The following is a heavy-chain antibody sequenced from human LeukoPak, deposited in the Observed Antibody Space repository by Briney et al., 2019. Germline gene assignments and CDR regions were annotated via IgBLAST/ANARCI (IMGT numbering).Heavy chain of an antibody. CDR1: GFTFSSYA. J-gene: IGHJ4*02. CDR2: ISYDGSNK. D-gene: IGHD3-10*01. CDR3: ARDHYYGSGSYHFDY. Sequence: PGGSLRLSCAASGFTFSSYAMHWVRQAPGKGLEWVAVISYDGSNKYYADSVKGRFTISRDNSKNTLYLQMNSLIAEDTAVYYCARDHYYGSGSYHFDYWGQGTLVTVSS. V-gene: IGHV3-30*04.